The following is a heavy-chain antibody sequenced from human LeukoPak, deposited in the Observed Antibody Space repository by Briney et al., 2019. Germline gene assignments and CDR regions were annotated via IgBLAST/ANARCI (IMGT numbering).Heavy chain of an antibody. V-gene: IGHV4-59*01. D-gene: IGHD3-22*01. CDR3: TRGSIAYYYMDV. J-gene: IGHJ6*03. CDR2: IYYSGST. CDR1: GGSISSYY. Sequence: SETLSLTCTVSGGSISSYYWSWIRQPPGKGLEWIGNIYYSGSTNYNPSFKSRVTISVDTSKNQFSLKLSSVTAADTAVYYCTRGSIAYYYMDVWGKGTTVTISS.